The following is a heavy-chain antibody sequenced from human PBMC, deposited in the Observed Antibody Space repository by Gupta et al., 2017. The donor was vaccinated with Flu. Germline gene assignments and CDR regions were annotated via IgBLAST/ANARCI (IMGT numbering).Heavy chain of an antibody. CDR3: ARGVPYDFWSGYYSGYFDY. J-gene: IGHJ4*02. CDR2: INHSGST. Sequence: QVQLQQWGAGLLKLSETLSLTCAVYGGSFSGYYWSWIRQPPGKGLEWIGEINHSGSTNYNPSLKSRVTISVDTSKNQFSLKLSSVTAADTAVYYCARGVPYDFWSGYYSGYFDYWGQGTLVTVSS. CDR1: GGSFSGYY. V-gene: IGHV4-34*01. D-gene: IGHD3-3*01.